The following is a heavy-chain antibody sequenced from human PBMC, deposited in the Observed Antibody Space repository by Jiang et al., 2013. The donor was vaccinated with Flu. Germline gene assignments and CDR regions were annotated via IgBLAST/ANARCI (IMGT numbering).Heavy chain of an antibody. CDR1: GGSITSYS. J-gene: IGHJ3*02. CDR3: ARDNGGQTGMSFDI. V-gene: IGHV4-59*01. D-gene: IGHD4-23*01. CDR2: IFYSGTT. Sequence: GPGLVKPSETLSLTCTVSGGSITSYSWSWIRQPPGKGLEWIGYIFYSGTTNYNPSLKSRVTISVDTSKNQFSLRLSSVTAADTAVYYCARDNGGQTGMSFDIWGQGTMVTVSS.